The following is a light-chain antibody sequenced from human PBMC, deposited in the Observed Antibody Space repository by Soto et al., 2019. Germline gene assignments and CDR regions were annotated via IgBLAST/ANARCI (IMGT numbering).Light chain of an antibody. V-gene: IGLV1-47*01. CDR3: ASWDDRLSVV. CDR1: SSNIGNNF. CDR2: RNT. Sequence: QSVLTQPPSVSGTPGQGVTISCSGGSSNIGNNFVHWYQQLPGSAPRLLIYRNTQRPAGAPDRFSGSKSGTSASLAISGLRSEDEAHYYCASWDDRLSVVFGGGTKLTVL. J-gene: IGLJ2*01.